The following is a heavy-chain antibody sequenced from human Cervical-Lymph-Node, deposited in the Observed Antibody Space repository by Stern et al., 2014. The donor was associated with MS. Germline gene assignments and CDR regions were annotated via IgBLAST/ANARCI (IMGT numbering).Heavy chain of an antibody. J-gene: IGHJ4*02. CDR2: ISTKNGNT. Sequence: VQLVESGGEVKQPGASVKVSCKTSGYTFSSYGISWVRQASGQGLEWMGWISTKNGNTNYGKKVQGRVPMTTDTSTNTAYMELRSLRSDDTAVYYCARGADYSDYWGQGTLVTVSS. V-gene: IGHV1-18*01. CDR1: GYTFSSYG. D-gene: IGHD5-12*01. CDR3: ARGADYSDY.